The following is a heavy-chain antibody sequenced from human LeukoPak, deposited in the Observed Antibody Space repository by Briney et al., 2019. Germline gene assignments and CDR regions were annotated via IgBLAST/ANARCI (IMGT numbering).Heavy chain of an antibody. CDR1: GFTFSSYA. V-gene: IGHV3-23*01. CDR3: AKDRCSSTSCYPAMDYYYYYYMDV. CDR2: ISGSGGST. J-gene: IGHJ6*03. Sequence: PGGSLRLSCAASGFTFSSYAMSWVRQAPGKGLEWVSAISGSGGSTYYADSVKGRFTISRDNSKNTLYLQVNSLRAEDTAVYYCAKDRCSSTSCYPAMDYYYYYYMDVWGKGTTVTVSS. D-gene: IGHD2-2*01.